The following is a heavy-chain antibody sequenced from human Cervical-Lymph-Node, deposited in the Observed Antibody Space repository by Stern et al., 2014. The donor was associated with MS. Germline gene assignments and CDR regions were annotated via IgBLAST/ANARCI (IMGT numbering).Heavy chain of an antibody. CDR2: IYYRRNT. D-gene: IGHD1-1*01. J-gene: IGHJ6*02. CDR3: ARATYNYFGMDV. V-gene: IGHV4-59*01. CDR1: AGCLSGYY. Sequence: VQLVESGPRLVKPSETLSLTCTVSAGCLSGYYWSWVRQPPGKGLEWIGDIYYRRNTTYNPSLKSRVTISVDTSRDQFYLKLTSVTAADTAVYYCARATYNYFGMDVWGQGTTVTVSS.